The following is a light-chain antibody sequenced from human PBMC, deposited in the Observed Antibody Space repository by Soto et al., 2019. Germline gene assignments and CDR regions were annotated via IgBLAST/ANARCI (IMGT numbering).Light chain of an antibody. CDR3: QQSYSTPPT. CDR1: QSISGY. J-gene: IGKJ1*01. Sequence: DIQMTQSPSSLSASVGDRVTITCRASQSISGYLNWYQQKPGKAPKLLIYTASSLQSGVPSRFSGSASGTDFTLTISSLQPEDFATYYCQQSYSTPPTFGQGTKVEIK. CDR2: TAS. V-gene: IGKV1-39*01.